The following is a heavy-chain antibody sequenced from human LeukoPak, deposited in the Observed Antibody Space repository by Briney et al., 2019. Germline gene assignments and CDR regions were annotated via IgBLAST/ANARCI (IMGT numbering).Heavy chain of an antibody. CDR3: AKDSFSASPLDY. J-gene: IGHJ4*02. Sequence: GGSLRLSCAASGFTFSSYGMHWVRQAPGKGLEWVAVISYDGSNKYYADSVKGRFTISRDNSKNTLYLQMNSLRAEDTAVYYCAKDSFSASPLDYWGQGTLVTVSS. CDR1: GFTFSSYG. V-gene: IGHV3-30*18. D-gene: IGHD1-26*01. CDR2: ISYDGSNK.